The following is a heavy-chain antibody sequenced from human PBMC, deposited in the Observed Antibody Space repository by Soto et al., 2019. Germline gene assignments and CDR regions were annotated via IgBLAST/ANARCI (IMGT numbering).Heavy chain of an antibody. CDR1: GGSISSSSYY. D-gene: IGHD2-2*01. J-gene: IGHJ4*02. CDR3: ARRILVYQLLSAFDY. CDR2: IYYSGST. Sequence: QLQLQESGPGLVKPSETLSLTCTVSGGSISSSSYYWGWIRQPPGKGLEWIGSIYYSGSTYYNPSLKSRVTISVDTSKNQFSLKLSSVTAADTAVYYCARRILVYQLLSAFDYWGQGTLVTVSS. V-gene: IGHV4-39*01.